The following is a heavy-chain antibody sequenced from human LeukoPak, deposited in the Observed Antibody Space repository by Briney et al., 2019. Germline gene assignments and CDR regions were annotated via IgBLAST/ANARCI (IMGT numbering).Heavy chain of an antibody. D-gene: IGHD2-15*01. J-gene: IGHJ4*02. V-gene: IGHV3-15*01. CDR1: GFTFSDYY. CDR2: IKSKTDGGTT. CDR3: TTLGYCSGGSCSRRDY. Sequence: GGSLRLSCAASGFTFSDYYMSWVRQAPGKGLEWVGRIKSKTDGGTTDYAAPVKGRFTISRDDSKKTLYLQINSLKAEDTAVYYCTTLGYCSGGSCSRRDYWGQGTLVTVSS.